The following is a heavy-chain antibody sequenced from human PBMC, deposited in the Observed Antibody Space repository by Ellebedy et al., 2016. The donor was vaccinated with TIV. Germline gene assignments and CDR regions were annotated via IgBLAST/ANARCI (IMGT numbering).Heavy chain of an antibody. V-gene: IGHV1-69*04. CDR3: ARELTAGSTDAFDI. CDR2: IIPILGIA. CDR1: GGTFSSYA. J-gene: IGHJ3*02. Sequence: AASVKVSCKASGGTFSSYAISWVRQAPGQGLEWMGRIIPILGIANYAQKFQGRVTITADKSTSTAYMELSSLRSEDTAVYYCARELTAGSTDAFDIWGQGTMVTVSS. D-gene: IGHD1-14*01.